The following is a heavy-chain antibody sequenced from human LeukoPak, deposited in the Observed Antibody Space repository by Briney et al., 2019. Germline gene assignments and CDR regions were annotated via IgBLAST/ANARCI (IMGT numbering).Heavy chain of an antibody. CDR3: ARVGESGSYYYFDY. CDR2: INPNSGGT. V-gene: IGHV1-2*02. J-gene: IGHJ4*02. CDR1: GYTFTGYY. Sequence: ASVKVSCKASGYTFTGYYMHWVRQAPGQGLEWMGWINPNSGGTNYAQKVQGRVTMTRDTSISTAYMELSRLRSDDTAVYYCARVGESGSYYYFDYWGQGTLVTVSS. D-gene: IGHD1-26*01.